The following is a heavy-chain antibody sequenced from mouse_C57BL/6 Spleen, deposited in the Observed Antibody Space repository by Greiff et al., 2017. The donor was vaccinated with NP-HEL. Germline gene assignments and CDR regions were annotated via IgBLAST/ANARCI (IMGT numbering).Heavy chain of an antibody. CDR2: IDPSDSET. CDR3: ARSPNLLQHWYFDV. V-gene: IGHV1-52*01. Sequence: VQLQQPGAELVRPGSSVKLSCKASGYTFTSYWMHWVKQRPIQGLEWIGNIDPSDSETHYNQKFKDKATLTVDKSSSTAYMQLSSLTSEDSAVYYCARSPNLLQHWYFDVWGTGTTVTVSS. D-gene: IGHD1-1*01. CDR1: GYTFTSYW. J-gene: IGHJ1*03.